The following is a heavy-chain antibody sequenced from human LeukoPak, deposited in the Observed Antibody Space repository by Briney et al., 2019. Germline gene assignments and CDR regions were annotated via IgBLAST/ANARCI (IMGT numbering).Heavy chain of an antibody. D-gene: IGHD3-10*01. CDR2: INPSGGST. V-gene: IGHV1-46*01. Sequence: AAVKVSCKASGYTFTSYYMHWVRQAPGQGLEWMGIINPSGGSTSYAQKFQGRVTMTRDTSTSTVYMELSSLRSEDTAVYYCARLFYYGSGRPYYFDYWGQGTLVTVSS. CDR1: GYTFTSYY. CDR3: ARLFYYGSGRPYYFDY. J-gene: IGHJ4*02.